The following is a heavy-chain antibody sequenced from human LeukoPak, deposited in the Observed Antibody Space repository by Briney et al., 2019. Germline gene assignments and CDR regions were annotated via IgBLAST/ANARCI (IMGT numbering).Heavy chain of an antibody. V-gene: IGHV4-61*02. Sequence: SETLSLTCTVSGGSISSSSYYWSWIRQPAGKGLEWIGRIYTSGSTNYNPSLKSRVTISVDTSKNQFSLKLSSVTAADTAVYYCAREPTDTAMDDAFDIWGQGTMVTVSS. CDR2: IYTSGST. D-gene: IGHD5-18*01. CDR1: GGSISSSSYY. J-gene: IGHJ3*02. CDR3: AREPTDTAMDDAFDI.